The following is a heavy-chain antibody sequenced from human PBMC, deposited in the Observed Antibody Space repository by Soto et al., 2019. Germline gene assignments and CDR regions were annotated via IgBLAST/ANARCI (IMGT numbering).Heavy chain of an antibody. CDR3: TRGPPRVQWFDP. J-gene: IGHJ5*02. CDR1: GGAVSSGTYY. V-gene: IGHV4-61*01. CDR2: IYFTGST. Sequence: SETLSLTCTVSGGAVSSGTYYWSWIRQPPGKGLEWIGHIYFTGSTNYNPSLKSRITMSLDTSRNQFSLKLSSVTAADTAVYYCTRGPPRVQWFDPWGLGTLVTVSS.